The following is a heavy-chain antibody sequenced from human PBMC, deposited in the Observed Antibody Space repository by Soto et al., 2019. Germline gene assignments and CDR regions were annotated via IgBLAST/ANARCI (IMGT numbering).Heavy chain of an antibody. J-gene: IGHJ6*02. D-gene: IGHD6-6*01. CDR2: IDPSDSYT. CDR3: ARQRSIAARGYYYGMDV. V-gene: IGHV5-10-1*01. Sequence: PGKSLKISCKGSGYSFTSYWISWVRQMSGKGLEWMGRIDPSDSYTNYSPSFQGHVTISADKSISTAYLQWSSLKASDTAMYYCARQRSIAARGYYYGMDVWGQGTTVTVSS. CDR1: GYSFTSYW.